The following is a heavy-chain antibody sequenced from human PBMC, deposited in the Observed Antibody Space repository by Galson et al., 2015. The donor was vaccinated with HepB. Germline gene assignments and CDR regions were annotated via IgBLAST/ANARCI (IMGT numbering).Heavy chain of an antibody. Sequence: CAISGDSVSSNSVAWSWIRQSPSRGLEWLGRTYYRSKWYNDYAVSVKSRITINPDTSKNQFSLQLNSVTPEDTAVYYCARDRANFDAFDIWGQGTMVTVSS. CDR2: TYYRSKWYN. J-gene: IGHJ3*02. CDR1: GDSVSSNSVA. V-gene: IGHV6-1*01. CDR3: ARDRANFDAFDI. D-gene: IGHD2-8*01.